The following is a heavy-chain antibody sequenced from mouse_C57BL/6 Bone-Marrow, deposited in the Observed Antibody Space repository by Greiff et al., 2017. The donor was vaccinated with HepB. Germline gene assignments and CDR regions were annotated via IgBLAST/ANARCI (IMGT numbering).Heavy chain of an antibody. V-gene: IGHV14-4*01. CDR2: IDPENGDT. J-gene: IGHJ3*01. D-gene: IGHD2-5*01. CDR3: TTVGSKGFAY. Sequence: EVQLQQSGAELVRPGASVKLSCTASGFNIKDDYMHWVKQRPEQGLEWIGWIDPENGDTEYASKFQGKATITADTSSNTAYLQLSSLTSEDTAVYYCTTVGSKGFAYWGQGTLVTVSA. CDR1: GFNIKDDY.